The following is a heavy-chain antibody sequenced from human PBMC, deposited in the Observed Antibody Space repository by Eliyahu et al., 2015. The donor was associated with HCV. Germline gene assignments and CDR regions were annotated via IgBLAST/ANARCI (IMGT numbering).Heavy chain of an antibody. Sequence: QVTLRESGPALVKPTQTLTLTCTFSGFSLSTSGMCVSWIRQPPGKALEWLALIDWDDDKYYSTSLKTRLTISKDTSKNQVVLTMTNMDPVDTATYYCARIVKPLRYFDWRGYYFDYWGQGTLVTVSS. CDR2: IDWDDDK. J-gene: IGHJ4*02. V-gene: IGHV2-70*01. CDR3: ARIVKPLRYFDWRGYYFDY. D-gene: IGHD3-9*01. CDR1: GFSLSTSGMC.